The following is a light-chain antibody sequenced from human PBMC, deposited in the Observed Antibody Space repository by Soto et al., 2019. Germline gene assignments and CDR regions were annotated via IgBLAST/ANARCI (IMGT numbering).Light chain of an antibody. CDR2: GAS. CDR1: RSVGTY. V-gene: IGKV3-15*01. Sequence: EIVMTQSPATLSVSPGERATLSCRASRSVGTYLAWYQQKPAQAPRLLIYGASTRAAGISPRFSGGGSGTEFTLTISRLQSEDFAVYYCQQYNDWPRTFGQGTKVGIK. CDR3: QQYNDWPRT. J-gene: IGKJ1*01.